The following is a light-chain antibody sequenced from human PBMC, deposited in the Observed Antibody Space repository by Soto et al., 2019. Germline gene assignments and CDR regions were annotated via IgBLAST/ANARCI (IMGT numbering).Light chain of an antibody. CDR3: ASWDDSLNGVV. J-gene: IGLJ2*01. CDR2: SNY. V-gene: IGLV1-44*01. CDR1: TSNIGSNA. Sequence: QPVLTQPPSASGTPGQRLTISCSGSTSNIGSNAVNWYQQLPGTAPKLLIYSNYQRPSGVPARFSGSKSGTSASLAISGLQSEDEADYYCASWDDSLNGVVFGGGTKLTVL.